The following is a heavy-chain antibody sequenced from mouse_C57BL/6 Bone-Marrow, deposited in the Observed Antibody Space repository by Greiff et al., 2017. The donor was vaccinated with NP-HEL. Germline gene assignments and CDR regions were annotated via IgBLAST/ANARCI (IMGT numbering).Heavy chain of an antibody. D-gene: IGHD1-1*01. Sequence: QVQLQQPGAELVKPGASVKFSCKASGYTFTSYWMHWVKQRPGQGLEWIGMIHPNSGSTNYNEKFKSKATLTVDKSSSTAYMQLSSLTSEDSAVYYCARGGVYGSSPYYFDYWGQGTTLTVSS. CDR1: GYTFTSYW. CDR3: ARGGVYGSSPYYFDY. CDR2: IHPNSGST. J-gene: IGHJ2*01. V-gene: IGHV1-64*01.